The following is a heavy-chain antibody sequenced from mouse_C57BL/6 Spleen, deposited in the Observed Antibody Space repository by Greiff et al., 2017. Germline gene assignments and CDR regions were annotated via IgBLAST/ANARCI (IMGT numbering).Heavy chain of an antibody. Sequence: DVQLVESGGGLVKPGGSLKLSCAASGFTFSDYGMHWVRQAPEKGLEWVAYISSGSSTIYYADTVKGRFTISRDNAKNTLFLPMTSLRSEDTAMYYGARRVLRSNYYAMDYWGQGTSVTVSS. V-gene: IGHV5-17*01. CDR1: GFTFSDYG. J-gene: IGHJ4*01. CDR3: ARRVLRSNYYAMDY. CDR2: ISSGSSTI. D-gene: IGHD1-1*01.